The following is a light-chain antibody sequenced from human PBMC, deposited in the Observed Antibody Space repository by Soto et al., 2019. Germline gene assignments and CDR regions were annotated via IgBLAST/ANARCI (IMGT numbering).Light chain of an antibody. CDR1: QSLLSSSDNNNY. V-gene: IGKV4-1*01. J-gene: IGKJ1*01. CDR2: WAS. CDR3: HQYYNSPQT. Sequence: IVMTQSPDSLAMSLGERATINCKSSQSLLSSSDNNNYLAWFQKKPGQPPKRLFYWASSREAGVPDRFSAGGSGTDFSLTINSLQAEDAAIYFCHQYYNSPQTFGQGTKVEIK.